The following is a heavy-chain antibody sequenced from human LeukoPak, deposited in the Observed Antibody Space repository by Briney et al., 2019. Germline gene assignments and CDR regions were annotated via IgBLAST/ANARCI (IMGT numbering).Heavy chain of an antibody. V-gene: IGHV4-34*01. D-gene: IGHD3-9*01. Sequence: SETLSLTCAVYGGSFSGYYWSWIRQPPGKGLEWIGEINHSGSTNYNPSLKSRVTISVDTSKNQFSLKLSSVTAADTAVYYCARFQPYYDILTGYYLFPDTGAFDIWSQGTMVTVSS. J-gene: IGHJ3*02. CDR1: GGSFSGYY. CDR3: ARFQPYYDILTGYYLFPDTGAFDI. CDR2: INHSGST.